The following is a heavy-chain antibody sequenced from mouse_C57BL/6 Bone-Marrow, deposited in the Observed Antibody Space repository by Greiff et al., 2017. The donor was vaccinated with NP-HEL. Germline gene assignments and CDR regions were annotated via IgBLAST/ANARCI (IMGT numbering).Heavy chain of an antibody. CDR3: AVYGSSSFNV. V-gene: IGHV1-50*01. Sequence: VQLQQPGAELVKPGASVKLSCKAFGYTFTSYWMQWVKQRPGQGLEWIGEIDPSDSYTNYNQKFKGKATLTVDTSSSTAYMQLSSLTSEDSAVYYCAVYGSSSFNVWGTGTTVTVSS. D-gene: IGHD1-1*01. CDR2: IDPSDSYT. J-gene: IGHJ1*03. CDR1: GYTFTSYW.